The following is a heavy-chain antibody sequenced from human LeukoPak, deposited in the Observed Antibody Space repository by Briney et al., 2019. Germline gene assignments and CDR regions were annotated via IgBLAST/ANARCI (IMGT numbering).Heavy chain of an antibody. Sequence: GESLKISCQGSEYSFATYWIAWLRQMPGKGLEWMGIIYPSDSDTRYSPSFQGQVTISADKSIKTAYLQWSSLKASDTATYYCARPLQGIVGATGFDYWGQGTLVTVSS. V-gene: IGHV5-51*01. J-gene: IGHJ4*02. CDR2: IYPSDSDT. D-gene: IGHD1-26*01. CDR1: EYSFATYW. CDR3: ARPLQGIVGATGFDY.